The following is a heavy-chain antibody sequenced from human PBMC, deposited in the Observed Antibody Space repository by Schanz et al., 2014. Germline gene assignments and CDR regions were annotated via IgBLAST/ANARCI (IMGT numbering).Heavy chain of an antibody. V-gene: IGHV1-2*02. CDR1: GYIFIGYY. CDR3: AREPLGCTGSGCQTYDAFDI. J-gene: IGHJ3*02. CDR2: TNTNSGDT. D-gene: IGHD2-8*02. Sequence: QVLLVQSGAEVKKPGASVKVSCKASGYIFIGYYIHWVRQAPGQGLEWMGWTNTNSGDTKIAQKFQGGVTMTRDPSISEAYMELTSLRSDDTAVYYCAREPLGCTGSGCQTYDAFDIWGQGTMVTVSS.